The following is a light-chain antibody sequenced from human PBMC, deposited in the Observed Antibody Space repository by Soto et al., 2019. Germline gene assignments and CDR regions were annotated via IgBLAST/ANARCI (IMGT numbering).Light chain of an antibody. CDR2: DAS. Sequence: DIQMTQSPSSLSASVGDRVTITCQASQDISNRLNWYQHKPGKAPKGLIYDASNLEAGVSSKFSGSGSGTDFTFTISSLQPEDIATYYCQQYDDLPRTFGQGTKVRIK. V-gene: IGKV1-33*01. CDR1: QDISNR. CDR3: QQYDDLPRT. J-gene: IGKJ1*01.